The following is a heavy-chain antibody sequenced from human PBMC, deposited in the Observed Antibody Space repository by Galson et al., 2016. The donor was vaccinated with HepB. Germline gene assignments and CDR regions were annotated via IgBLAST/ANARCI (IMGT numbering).Heavy chain of an antibody. D-gene: IGHD3-3*02. CDR2: IIPFFGTT. J-gene: IGHJ2*01. Sequence: SVKVSCKVSGGTFSSHTITWVRQAPGQGLEWMGGIIPFFGTTYYAQKFQDRVTINADKSTNTAYMELRSLRSEDTAAFYCARATISVPSPYWYFDLWGRGTLVTVSS. V-gene: IGHV1-69*06. CDR3: ARATISVPSPYWYFDL. CDR1: GGTFSSHT.